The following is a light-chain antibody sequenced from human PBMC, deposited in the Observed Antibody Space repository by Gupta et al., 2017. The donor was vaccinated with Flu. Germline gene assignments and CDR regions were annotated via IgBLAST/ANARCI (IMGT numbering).Light chain of an antibody. CDR3: QQTYTVPQT. Sequence: DIQMTQSPSSLSASIGDRVTITCRAGQNVNNYLNWYQQKPGKAPNLLIFAASNLQSGVPPRFSGSRSGTDFTLTITTLQPEDFATYYCQQTYTVPQTFGQGTRVEIK. J-gene: IGKJ2*01. V-gene: IGKV1-39*01. CDR1: QNVNNY. CDR2: AAS.